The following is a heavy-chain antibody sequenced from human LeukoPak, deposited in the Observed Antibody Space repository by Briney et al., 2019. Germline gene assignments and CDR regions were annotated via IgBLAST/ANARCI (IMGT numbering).Heavy chain of an antibody. CDR1: GGSFSGYY. Sequence: SETLSLTCAVYGGSFSGYYWSWIRQPPGKGLEWIGEINHSGSTNYNPSLKSRVTISVDTSKNQFSLKLSSVTAADTAVYYCASLGYGGDYWGQGTLVTVSS. D-gene: IGHD2-15*01. CDR2: INHSGST. V-gene: IGHV4-34*01. CDR3: ASLGYGGDY. J-gene: IGHJ4*02.